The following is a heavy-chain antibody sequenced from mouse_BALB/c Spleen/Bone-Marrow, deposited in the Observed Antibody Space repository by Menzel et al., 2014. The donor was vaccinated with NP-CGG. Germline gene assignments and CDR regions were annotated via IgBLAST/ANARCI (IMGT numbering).Heavy chain of an antibody. CDR1: GFSLTNYG. CDR2: IWSGGST. D-gene: IGHD2-2*01. J-gene: IGHJ4*01. CDR3: ARRLRYYAMDY. V-gene: IGHV2-2*02. Sequence: VQGVESGPGLVQPSQSLSITCTVSGFSLTNYGVHWVRQSPGKGLEWLGVIWSGGSTDYNAAFISRLSISKDNSKSQVFFKMNSLQANDTAIYYCARRLRYYAMDYWGQGTSVTVSS.